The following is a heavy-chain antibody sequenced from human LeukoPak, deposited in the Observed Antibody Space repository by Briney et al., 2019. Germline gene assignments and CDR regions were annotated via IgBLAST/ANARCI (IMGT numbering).Heavy chain of an antibody. CDR1: GGSISSSSYY. V-gene: IGHV4-39*01. J-gene: IGHJ6*03. CDR2: IYYSGST. Sequence: PSETLSLTCTVSGGSISSSSYYWGWIRQPPGKGLEWIGSIYYSGSTYYNPSLKSRVTISVDTSKNQFSLKLSSVTAADTAVYYCARHYGSGSYYSYYYYYMDVWGKGTTVTISS. CDR3: ARHYGSGSYYSYYYYYMDV. D-gene: IGHD3-10*01.